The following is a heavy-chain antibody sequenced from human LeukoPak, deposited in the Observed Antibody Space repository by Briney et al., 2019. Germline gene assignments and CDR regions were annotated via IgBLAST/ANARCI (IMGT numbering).Heavy chain of an antibody. CDR3: ANLPRFLEVKAGSPTFDY. CDR1: GFTFDDYA. Sequence: PGGSLRLSCAASGFTFDDYAMHWVRQVPGKGLEWASGITWNSGNIGYADSVKGRFTISRDNAKNTLYLQMNSLRAEDTAVYYCANLPRFLEVKAGSPTFDYWGRGTLVTVSS. D-gene: IGHD3-3*01. J-gene: IGHJ4*02. CDR2: ITWNSGNI. V-gene: IGHV3-9*01.